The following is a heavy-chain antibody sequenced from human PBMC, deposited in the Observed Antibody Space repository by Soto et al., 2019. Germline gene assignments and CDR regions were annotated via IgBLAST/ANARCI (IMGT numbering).Heavy chain of an antibody. CDR2: IIPIFGTA. D-gene: IGHD3-22*01. CDR1: GGTFSSYA. V-gene: IGHV1-69*01. CDR3: ARVLPPSGYYYDSSGYFFDY. J-gene: IGHJ4*02. Sequence: QVQLVQSGAEVKKPGSSVKVSCKASGGTFSSYAISWVRTAPGQGLEWMGGIIPIFGTANYAQKFQGRVTITAAESTSTAYMELSSLRSENMVLYYCARVLPPSGYYYDSSGYFFDYWGQGTLVSVSS.